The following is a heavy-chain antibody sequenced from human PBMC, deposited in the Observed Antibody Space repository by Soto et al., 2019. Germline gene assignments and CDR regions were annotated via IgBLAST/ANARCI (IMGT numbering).Heavy chain of an antibody. J-gene: IGHJ4*02. Sequence: QVQLVQSGAEVKKPGSSVKVSCKASGGTFSSYAISWVRQAPGQGLEWMVGIIPIFGTANYAQKFQGRVTITADESTSTAYRELSSLRSEDTAVYYCARDGPGGAMAPFDYWGQGTLVTVSS. CDR2: IIPIFGTA. CDR3: ARDGPGGAMAPFDY. V-gene: IGHV1-69*01. D-gene: IGHD5-18*01. CDR1: GGTFSSYA.